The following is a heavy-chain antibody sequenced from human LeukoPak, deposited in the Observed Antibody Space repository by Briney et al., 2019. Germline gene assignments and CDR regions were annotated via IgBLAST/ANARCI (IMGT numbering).Heavy chain of an antibody. CDR2: IKHDGSDK. J-gene: IGHJ4*02. CDR3: ARGGHRQKEF. CDR1: GFTFSNYW. Sequence: GGSLRLSCSAPGFTFSNYWMTWVRQSPGKGLEWVAIIKHDGSDKYCVDSVKGRFTISRDNAKNSLYLQMSSLRAEDTAVYYCARGGHRQKEFWGQGTLVTVSS. D-gene: IGHD3-10*01. V-gene: IGHV3-7*01.